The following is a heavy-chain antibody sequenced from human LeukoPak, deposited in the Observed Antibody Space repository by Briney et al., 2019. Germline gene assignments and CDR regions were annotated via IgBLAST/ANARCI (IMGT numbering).Heavy chain of an antibody. V-gene: IGHV3-21*01. CDR2: ISSSSSYI. D-gene: IGHD2-15*01. CDR1: GFTFSSYS. CDR3: AGGYCSGGSCYRMDV. J-gene: IGHJ6*02. Sequence: GGSLRLSCAASGFTFSSYSMNWVRQAPGKGLEWVSSISSSSSYIYYADSVKGRFTISRDNAKNSLYLQMNSLRAEDTAVYYCAGGYCSGGSCYRMDVWGQGTTVTVSS.